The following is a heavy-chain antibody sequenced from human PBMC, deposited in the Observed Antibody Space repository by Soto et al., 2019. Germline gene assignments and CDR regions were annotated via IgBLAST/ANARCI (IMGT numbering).Heavy chain of an antibody. V-gene: IGHV1-18*01. CDR1: GYTFTSYG. CDR3: ARDSPVGYCTNGVCYNDY. Sequence: AASVKVSCKASGYTFTSYGISWVRQAPGQGLEWMGWISAYNGNTNYAQKLQGRVTMTTDTSTSTAYMELRSLRSDDTAVYYCARDSPVGYCTNGVCYNDYWGQGTLVTVSS. CDR2: ISAYNGNT. D-gene: IGHD2-8*01. J-gene: IGHJ4*02.